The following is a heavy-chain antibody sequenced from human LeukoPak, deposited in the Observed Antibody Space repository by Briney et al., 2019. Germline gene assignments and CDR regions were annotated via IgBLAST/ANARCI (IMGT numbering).Heavy chain of an antibody. CDR1: GGSFSGYY. CDR3: ARHGLGVYYYMDV. V-gene: IGHV4-34*01. Sequence: PSETLSLTCAVYGGSFSGYYWSWIRQPPGKGLEWIGEINHRGSTNYNPSLKSRVTISVDTSKNQFSLKLNSVTAADTAVYYCARHGLGVYYYMDVWGKGTPVTISS. CDR2: INHRGST. J-gene: IGHJ6*03. D-gene: IGHD3/OR15-3a*01.